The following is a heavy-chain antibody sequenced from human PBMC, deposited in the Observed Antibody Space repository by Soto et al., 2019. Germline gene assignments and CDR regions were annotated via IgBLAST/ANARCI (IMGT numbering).Heavy chain of an antibody. V-gene: IGHV4-34*01. CDR2: INHSGST. CDR1: GGSFSGYY. D-gene: IGHD3-10*01. Sequence: SETLSLTCAVYGGSFSGYYWSWIRQPPGKGLEWIGEINHSGSTNYNPSLKSRVTISVDTSKNQFSLKLSSVTAADTAVYYCARLALLWFGELYDYYYGMDVWGQGTTVTVS. CDR3: ARLALLWFGELYDYYYGMDV. J-gene: IGHJ6*02.